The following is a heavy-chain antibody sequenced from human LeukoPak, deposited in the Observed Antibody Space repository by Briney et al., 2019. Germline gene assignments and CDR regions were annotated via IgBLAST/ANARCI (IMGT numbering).Heavy chain of an antibody. CDR2: IGTKSSGGTT. CDR1: GFTFGDYP. V-gene: IGHV3-49*03. Sequence: GGSLRLSCRASGFTFGDYPMSWFRQAPGEGLGWVAFIGTKSSGGTTEYAASVKGRFAISRDDSKSIGYLQMNSLKTEDTAVYYCTGSITIFGVVIFWGQGTLVTVSS. J-gene: IGHJ4*02. D-gene: IGHD3-3*01. CDR3: TGSITIFGVVIF.